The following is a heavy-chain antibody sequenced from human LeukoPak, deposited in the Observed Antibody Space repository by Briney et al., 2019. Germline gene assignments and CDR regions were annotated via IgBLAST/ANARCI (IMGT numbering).Heavy chain of an antibody. J-gene: IGHJ6*02. V-gene: IGHV1-8*02. CDR3: ARSDAITMIVVVTFYYYYGMDV. CDR1: GYTFTSYG. CDR2: MNPNSGNT. D-gene: IGHD3-22*01. Sequence: ASVKVSCKASGYTFTSYGISWVRQAPGQGLEWMGWMNPNSGNTGYAQKFQGRVTMTRNTSISTAYMELSSLRSEDTAVYYCARSDAITMIVVVTFYYYYGMDVWGQGTTVTVSS.